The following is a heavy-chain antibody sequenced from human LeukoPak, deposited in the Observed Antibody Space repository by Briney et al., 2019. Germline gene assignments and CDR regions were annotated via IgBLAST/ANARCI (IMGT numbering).Heavy chain of an antibody. CDR2: INPNSGGT. CDR1: GYTFTGYY. D-gene: IGHD3-10*01. J-gene: IGHJ4*02. CDR3: ARGYLDPRYYYGSGSKLDY. Sequence: GASVKVSCKASGYTFTGYYMHWVRQAPGQGLEWMGWINPNSGGTNYAQKFQGRVTMTRDTSISTAYMELSRLRSDDTAVYYCARGYLDPRYYYGSGSKLDYWGQGTLVTVSS. V-gene: IGHV1-2*02.